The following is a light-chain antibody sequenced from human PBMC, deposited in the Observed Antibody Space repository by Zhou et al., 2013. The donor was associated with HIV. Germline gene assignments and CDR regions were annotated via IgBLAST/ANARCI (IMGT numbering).Light chain of an antibody. CDR2: DAS. V-gene: IGKV1-39*01. Sequence: DIQMTQSPSSLSASIGDRVTITCRASQTISRYLNWYQQKPGKAPKLLIYDASSVQSGVPSRFTGSGSGTDFTLTISSLQPEDFATYYCQQGNSFPLTFGGGTKVEIK. CDR1: QTISRY. J-gene: IGKJ4*01. CDR3: QQGNSFPLT.